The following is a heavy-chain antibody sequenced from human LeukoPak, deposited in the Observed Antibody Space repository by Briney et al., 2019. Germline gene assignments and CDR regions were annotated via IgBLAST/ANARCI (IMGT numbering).Heavy chain of an antibody. V-gene: IGHV1-18*01. CDR2: ISAYNGNT. D-gene: IGHD3-10*01. CDR3: AKDGSSMVRGVIIRIFDY. Sequence: ASVKVSCKASGYTFTSYGISWVRQAPGQGLEWMGWISAYNGNTNYAQKLQGRVAMTTDTSTSTAYMELRSLRSDDTAVYYCAKDGSSMVRGVIIRIFDYWGRGTLVTVSS. CDR1: GYTFTSYG. J-gene: IGHJ4*02.